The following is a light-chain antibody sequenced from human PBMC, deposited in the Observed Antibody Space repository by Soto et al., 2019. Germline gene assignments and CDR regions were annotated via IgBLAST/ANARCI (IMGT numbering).Light chain of an antibody. CDR2: AVT. Sequence: QSALTQPASVSGSPGQSITISCTGTSGDVGGYNYVSWYQQHPGKAPKLMIYAVTDRPSGVSSRFSGSKSGNTASLTISGLQAEDEADYYCSSYTSSSNLFGTGPKVTVL. J-gene: IGLJ1*01. CDR1: SGDVGGYNY. CDR3: SSYTSSSNL. V-gene: IGLV2-14*01.